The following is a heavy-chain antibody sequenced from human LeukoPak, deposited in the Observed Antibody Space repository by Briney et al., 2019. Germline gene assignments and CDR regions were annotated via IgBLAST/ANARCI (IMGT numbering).Heavy chain of an antibody. CDR2: IGGSGTST. CDR3: AKVEVATIF. J-gene: IGHJ4*02. D-gene: IGHD5-24*01. Sequence: GGSLRLSCAASGFTVSSNYMSWVRQAPGKGLEWVSAIGGSGTSTFYGDSVKGRFTISRDNSKNTLYLQMNSLRVEDTAVYYCAKVEVATIFWGQGTLVTVSS. CDR1: GFTVSSNY. V-gene: IGHV3-23*01.